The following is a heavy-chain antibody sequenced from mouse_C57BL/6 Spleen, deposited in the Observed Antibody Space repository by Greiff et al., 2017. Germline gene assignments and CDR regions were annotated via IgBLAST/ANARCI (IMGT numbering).Heavy chain of an antibody. V-gene: IGHV5-4*01. CDR3: ARDGDYGSNFDY. D-gene: IGHD1-1*01. J-gene: IGHJ2*01. Sequence: DVMLVESGGGLVKPGGSLKLSCAASGFTFSSYAMSWVRQTPEKRLEWVATISDGGSYTYYPDNVKGRFTISRDNAKNNLYLQMSHLKSEDTAMYYCARDGDYGSNFDYWGQGTTLTVSS. CDR2: ISDGGSYT. CDR1: GFTFSSYA.